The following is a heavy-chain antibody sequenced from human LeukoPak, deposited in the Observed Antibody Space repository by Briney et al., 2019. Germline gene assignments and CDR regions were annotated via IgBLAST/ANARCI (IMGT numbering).Heavy chain of an antibody. D-gene: IGHD2-15*01. CDR3: AKLGYCSRGTCHSFDI. Sequence: RGESLKISCKGSGYSFPSSWIGWVRQMPGKGLEWMGIIYPGDSDTRYSPSFEGQVTISADKSVSTAYPQWTSLKASDTAMYYCAKLGYCSRGTCHSFDIWGQGTMVTVSS. J-gene: IGHJ3*02. CDR1: GYSFPSSW. V-gene: IGHV5-51*01. CDR2: IYPGDSDT.